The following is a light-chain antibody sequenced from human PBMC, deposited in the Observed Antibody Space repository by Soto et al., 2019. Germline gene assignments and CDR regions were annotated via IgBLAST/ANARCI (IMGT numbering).Light chain of an antibody. J-gene: IGKJ4*01. V-gene: IGKV1-17*03. Sequence: DIQMTQSPSAMSASVGDRVTITYRASQGINSYFAWFQQKPGKVPKRRIYAAYNLESGVQSRFSGSGSGTEFTLTIKSLQPEDFATYYCLQYSGYVPTFGRGTKVDI. CDR1: QGINSY. CDR3: LQYSGYVPT. CDR2: AAY.